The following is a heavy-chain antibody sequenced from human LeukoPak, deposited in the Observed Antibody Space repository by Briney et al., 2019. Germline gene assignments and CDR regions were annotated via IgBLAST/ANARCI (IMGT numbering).Heavy chain of an antibody. CDR1: GFTFSSYA. D-gene: IGHD3-10*01. CDR3: ARGYYDSGSYFAFDY. V-gene: IGHV3-23*01. Sequence: GGSLRLSCAASGFTFSSYATSWVRQAPGKGLEWVSAISGSGGSTYYADSVKGRFTISRDNSKNTLYLQMNSLRAEDTAVYYCARGYYDSGSYFAFDYWGQGTLVTVSS. J-gene: IGHJ4*02. CDR2: ISGSGGST.